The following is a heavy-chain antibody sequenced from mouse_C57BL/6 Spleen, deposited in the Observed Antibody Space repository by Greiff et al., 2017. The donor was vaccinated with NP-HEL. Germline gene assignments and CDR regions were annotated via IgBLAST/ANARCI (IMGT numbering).Heavy chain of an antibody. J-gene: IGHJ2*01. Sequence: QVHVKQSGAELARPGASVKLSCKASGYTFTSYGISWVKQRTGQGLEWIGEIYPRSGNTYYNEKFKGKATLTADKSSSTAYMELRSLTSEDSAVYFCARVLNWDLDYWGQGTTLTVSS. CDR3: ARVLNWDLDY. CDR2: IYPRSGNT. D-gene: IGHD4-1*01. CDR1: GYTFTSYG. V-gene: IGHV1-81*01.